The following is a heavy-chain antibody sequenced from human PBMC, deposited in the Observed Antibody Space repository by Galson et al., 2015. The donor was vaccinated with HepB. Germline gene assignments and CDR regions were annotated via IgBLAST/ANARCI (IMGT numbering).Heavy chain of an antibody. J-gene: IGHJ4*02. CDR1: GFTFNNYA. D-gene: IGHD3-22*01. CDR2: ISYAGRNK. CDR3: ARDGPSYYNDTSGYYVGY. Sequence: SLRLSCAASGFTFNNYALHWVRQAPGKGLEWVALISYAGRNKYYADSVKGRFTISRDNSKNTLYLQMNSLRSEDTAVFYCARDGPSYYNDTSGYYVGYWGQGTLVTVSS. V-gene: IGHV3-30*04.